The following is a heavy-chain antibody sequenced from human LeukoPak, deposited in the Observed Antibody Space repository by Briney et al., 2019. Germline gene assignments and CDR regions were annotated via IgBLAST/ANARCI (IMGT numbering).Heavy chain of an antibody. V-gene: IGHV4-34*01. CDR3: ARNVGYSSSWYRRGFDY. J-gene: IGHJ4*02. CDR1: GGSFSGYY. CDR2: INHSGST. D-gene: IGHD6-13*01. Sequence: KPSETLSLTCAVYGGSFSGYYWSWIRQPPGKGPEWIGEINHSGSTNYNPSLKSRVTISVDTSKNQFSLKLSSVTAADTAVYYCARNVGYSSSWYRRGFDYWGQGTLVTVSS.